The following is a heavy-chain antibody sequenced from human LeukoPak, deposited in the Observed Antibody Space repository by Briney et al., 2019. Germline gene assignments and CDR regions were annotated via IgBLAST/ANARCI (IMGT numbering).Heavy chain of an antibody. CDR1: GGSISSGGYS. J-gene: IGHJ5*02. Sequence: SSQTLSLTCAVSGGSISSGGYSWSWIRQPPGKGLEWIGYIYHSGSTNYNPSLKSRVTISVDTSKNQFSLKLSSVTAADTAVYYCARHPGGTGEFDPWGQGTLVTVSS. CDR2: IYHSGST. V-gene: IGHV4-30-2*01. D-gene: IGHD3-10*01. CDR3: ARHPGGTGEFDP.